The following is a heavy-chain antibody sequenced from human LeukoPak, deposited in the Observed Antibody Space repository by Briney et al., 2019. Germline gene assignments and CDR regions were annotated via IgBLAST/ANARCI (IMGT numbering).Heavy chain of an antibody. CDR3: ARAPRRQWLVYYYYMDV. Sequence: ASVKVSCKASGYTFTGYYMHWVRQAPGQGLEWMGRINPNSGGTNYAQKFQGRVTMTRDTSISTAYMELSRLGSDDTAVYYCARAPRRQWLVYYYYMDVWGKGTTVTVSS. CDR1: GYTFTGYY. CDR2: INPNSGGT. V-gene: IGHV1-2*06. J-gene: IGHJ6*03. D-gene: IGHD6-19*01.